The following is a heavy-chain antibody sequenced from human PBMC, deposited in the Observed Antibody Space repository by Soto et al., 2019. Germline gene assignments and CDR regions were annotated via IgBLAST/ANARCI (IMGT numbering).Heavy chain of an antibody. Sequence: SETLSLTCTVSGGSISSGDYYWSWIRQPPGKGLEWIGYIYYSGSTYYNPSLKSRVTISVDTSKNQFSLKLSSVTAADTAVYYCARDLWFGELGYYYYGMDVWGQGTTVTVS. D-gene: IGHD3-10*01. CDR3: ARDLWFGELGYYYYGMDV. V-gene: IGHV4-30-4*01. CDR2: IYYSGST. CDR1: GGSISSGDYY. J-gene: IGHJ6*02.